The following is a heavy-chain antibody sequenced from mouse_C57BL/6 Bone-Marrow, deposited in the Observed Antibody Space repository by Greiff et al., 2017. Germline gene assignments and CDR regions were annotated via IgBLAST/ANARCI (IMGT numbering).Heavy chain of an antibody. CDR1: GFHIKDDY. CDR2: IDPENGDT. V-gene: IGHV14-4*01. Sequence: EVQVVESGAELVRPGASVTLSCTASGFHIKDDYMHWVKQRPEQGLEWIGCIDPENGDTEYASKFQGKATITADTASNTAYLQLSSLTSEDTAVYYCTKDYAMDYWGQGTSVTVPS. J-gene: IGHJ4*01. CDR3: TKDYAMDY.